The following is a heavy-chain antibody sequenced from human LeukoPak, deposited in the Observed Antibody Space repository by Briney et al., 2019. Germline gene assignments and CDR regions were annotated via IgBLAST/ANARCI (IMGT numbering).Heavy chain of an antibody. CDR2: RHYSGST. Sequence: SEALSLTCTVSGGSVSSGNYYWSWIRQPPGKGLEWIGYRHYSGSTNYNPSLKSRVTISVDTSKNQFSLKLSSVTAADTAVYYWARGNYDYVFDYWGQGTLVTVSS. V-gene: IGHV4-61*01. J-gene: IGHJ4*02. CDR3: ARGNYDYVFDY. CDR1: GGSVSSGNYY. D-gene: IGHD3-16*01.